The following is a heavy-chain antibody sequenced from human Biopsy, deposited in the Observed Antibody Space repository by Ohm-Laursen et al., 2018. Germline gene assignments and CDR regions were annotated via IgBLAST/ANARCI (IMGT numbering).Heavy chain of an antibody. J-gene: IGHJ6*02. CDR1: GFNFSAYG. V-gene: IGHV4-59*01. D-gene: IGHD4-11*01. Sequence: LSCAASGFNFSAYGMHWIRQPPGKGLEWIGHIYYSVMTNYNPSLQSRVSISVDTSRNQVSLTLSSVTAADTAVYYCARDSGILNYGNFKYYHYYGMDVWGQGTKVTVSS. CDR3: ARDSGILNYGNFKYYHYYGMDV. CDR2: IYYSVMT.